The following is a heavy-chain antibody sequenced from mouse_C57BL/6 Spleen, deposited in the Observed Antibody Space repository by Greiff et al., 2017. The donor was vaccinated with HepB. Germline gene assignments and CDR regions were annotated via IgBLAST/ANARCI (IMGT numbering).Heavy chain of an antibody. CDR3: AKGLRSAWFAY. D-gene: IGHD1-1*01. J-gene: IGHJ3*01. V-gene: IGHV1-82*01. Sequence: QVQLQQSGPELVKPGASVKISCKASGYAFSSSWMNWVKQRPGKGLEWIGRIYPGDGDTNYNGKFKGKATLTADKPSSTDYMQLSSLTSEDAAVYFCAKGLRSAWFAYWSQGTLVTVSA. CDR1: GYAFSSSW. CDR2: IYPGDGDT.